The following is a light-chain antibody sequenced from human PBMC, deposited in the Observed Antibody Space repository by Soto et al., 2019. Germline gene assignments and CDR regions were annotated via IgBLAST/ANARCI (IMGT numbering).Light chain of an antibody. CDR2: LGS. CDR1: QSLLHSNGYNY. CDR3: MQPLQTPWT. J-gene: IGKJ1*01. Sequence: DIVMTQSPLSLPVTPGEPASISCRSSQSLLHSNGYNYLDWYLQKPGQSPQLLIYLGSNRASGVPDRFSSSGSGTDFTLKISRVEAEDVGVYYCMQPLQTPWTFGQGTKVDIK. V-gene: IGKV2-28*01.